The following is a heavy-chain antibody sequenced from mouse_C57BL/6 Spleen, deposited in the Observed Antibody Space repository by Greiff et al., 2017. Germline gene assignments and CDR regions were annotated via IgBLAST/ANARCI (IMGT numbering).Heavy chain of an antibody. Sequence: VQLQQSGAELVKPGASVKISCKASGYAFSSYWMNWVKQRPGKGLEWIGQIYPGDGDPNYNGKFKGKATLTADKSSSTAYMQLSSLTSEVSAVYFCARSPYYYGSSLNFDYWGQGTTLTVSS. D-gene: IGHD1-1*01. CDR3: ARSPYYYGSSLNFDY. V-gene: IGHV1-80*01. CDR2: IYPGDGDP. CDR1: GYAFSSYW. J-gene: IGHJ2*01.